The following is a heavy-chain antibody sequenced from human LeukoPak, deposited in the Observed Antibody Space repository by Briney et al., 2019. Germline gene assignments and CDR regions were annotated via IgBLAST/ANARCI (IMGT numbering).Heavy chain of an antibody. J-gene: IGHJ4*02. Sequence: GGSLRLSCAASGLTVSSSYMSWVRQAPRKGLKWVSVISSDGKKNCADSVNGRFTIPRDISKNTLYLQMNRMRAEDTAVYYCVRVAAAGHFVYWGQGTRVTVSS. CDR3: VRVAAAGHFVY. D-gene: IGHD6-13*01. CDR1: GLTVSSSY. V-gene: IGHV3-53*01. CDR2: ISSDGKK.